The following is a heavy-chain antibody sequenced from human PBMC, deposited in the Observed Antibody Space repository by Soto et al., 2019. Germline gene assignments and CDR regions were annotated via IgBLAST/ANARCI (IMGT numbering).Heavy chain of an antibody. CDR2: IYKGGSI. V-gene: IGHV4-4*09. D-gene: IGHD3-22*01. J-gene: IGHJ5*02. CDR1: GGSISNDY. CDR3: ARAYYDRSGYAVDP. Sequence: PSETLSLTCRVSGGSISNDYWTWIRQPPGKGLEWIGYIYKGGSINYNPSLKSRVTISVDTSNNQFSLKLSSVTAADTAVYYCARAYYDRSGYAVDPWGQGTLVTVPQ.